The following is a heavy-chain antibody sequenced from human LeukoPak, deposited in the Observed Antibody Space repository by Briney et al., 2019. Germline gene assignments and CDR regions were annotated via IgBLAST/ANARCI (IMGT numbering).Heavy chain of an antibody. Sequence: GGSLRLSCAASGFIVSTNYMSWVRQAPGRGLEWVSLIYSSGTTYYADSVKGRFTISRDISKSTLYLQMNSLRADDTAVYYCAKSPDYYGMDVWGQGTTVTVSS. V-gene: IGHV3-53*01. CDR2: IYSSGTT. J-gene: IGHJ6*02. CDR3: AKSPDYYGMDV. CDR1: GFIVSTNY.